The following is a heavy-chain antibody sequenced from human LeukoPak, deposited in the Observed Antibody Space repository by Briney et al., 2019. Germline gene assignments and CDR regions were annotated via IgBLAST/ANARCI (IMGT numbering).Heavy chain of an antibody. CDR2: IKQDGSVK. CDR3: ARIGYSSSSFDY. CDR1: GFPFSNYW. D-gene: IGHD6-6*01. Sequence: PGGSLRLSCVASGFPFSNYWMSWVRQAPGRGLEWEANIKQDGSVKYYVDSVKGRLTISRDNAKNSVYLQMNSLRAEDTALYYCARIGYSSSSFDYWGQGTLVTVSS. V-gene: IGHV3-7*01. J-gene: IGHJ4*02.